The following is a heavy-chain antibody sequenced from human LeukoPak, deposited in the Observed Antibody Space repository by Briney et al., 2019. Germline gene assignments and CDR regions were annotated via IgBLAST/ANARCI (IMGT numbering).Heavy chain of an antibody. CDR2: ISSSSSYI. V-gene: IGHV3-21*01. D-gene: IGHD6-13*01. J-gene: IGHJ4*02. CDR1: GFTFSSYS. CDR3: ARGMAAAGTLYFDY. Sequence: GGSLRLSCAASGFTFSSYSMNWVRQAPGKGLEWVSSISSSSSYIYYADSVKGRFTISRDNAKNTLYLQMNSLRAEDTAVYYCARGMAAAGTLYFDYWGQGTLVTVSS.